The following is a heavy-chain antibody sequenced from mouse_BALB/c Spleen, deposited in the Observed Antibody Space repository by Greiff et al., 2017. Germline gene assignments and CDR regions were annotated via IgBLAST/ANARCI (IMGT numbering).Heavy chain of an antibody. J-gene: IGHJ2*01. CDR1: GFTFSSFG. D-gene: IGHD4-1*01. V-gene: IGHV5-17*02. CDR2: ISSGSSTI. Sequence: DVKLVESGGGLVQPGGSRKLSCAASGFTFSSFGMHWVRQAPEKGLEWVAYISSGSSTIYYADTVKGRFTISRDNPKNTLFLQMTSLRSEDTAMYYCARGGLGRYFDYWGQGTTLTVSS. CDR3: ARGGLGRYFDY.